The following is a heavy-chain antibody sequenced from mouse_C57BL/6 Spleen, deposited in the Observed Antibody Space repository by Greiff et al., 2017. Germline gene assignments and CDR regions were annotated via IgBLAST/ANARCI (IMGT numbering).Heavy chain of an antibody. J-gene: IGHJ2*01. V-gene: IGHV1-18*01. CDR2: INPNNGGT. CDR1: GYTFTDYN. Sequence: VQLKESGPELVKPGASVKIPCKASGYTFTDYNMDWVKQSHGKSLEWIGDINPNNGGTIYNQKFKGKATLTVDKSSSTAYMELRSLTSEDTAVYYCARLGGRQYFDYWGQGTTLTVSS. CDR3: ARLGGRQYFDY.